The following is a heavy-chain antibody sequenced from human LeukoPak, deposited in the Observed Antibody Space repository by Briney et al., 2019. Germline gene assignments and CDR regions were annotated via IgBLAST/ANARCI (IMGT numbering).Heavy chain of an antibody. D-gene: IGHD2-15*01. Sequence: GGSLRLSCAASGLTFSSHAMHWVRQAPGKGLEWVAVISHDAGNKYYADSVKGRFTISRDNAKNTLYPQMNSLRAEDTAVYYCARRDNYDYWGQGTLVTVSS. J-gene: IGHJ4*02. CDR1: GLTFSSHA. CDR3: ARRDNYDY. CDR2: ISHDAGNK. V-gene: IGHV3-30*03.